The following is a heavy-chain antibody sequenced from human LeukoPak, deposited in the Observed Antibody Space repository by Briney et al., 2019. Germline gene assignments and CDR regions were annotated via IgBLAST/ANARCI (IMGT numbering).Heavy chain of an antibody. D-gene: IGHD1-26*01. Sequence: PGGSLRLSCAASGFTVSSNYMSWVRQAPGKGLGWVSVIYSGGSTYYADSVKGRFTISRDNSKNTLYLQMNSLRAEDTAVYYCARGEIPKTDAFDIWGQGTMVTVSS. CDR2: IYSGGST. J-gene: IGHJ3*02. V-gene: IGHV3-53*01. CDR3: ARGEIPKTDAFDI. CDR1: GFTVSSNY.